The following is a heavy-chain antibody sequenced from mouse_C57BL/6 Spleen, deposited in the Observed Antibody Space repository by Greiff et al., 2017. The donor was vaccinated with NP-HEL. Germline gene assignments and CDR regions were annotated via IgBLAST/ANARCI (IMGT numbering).Heavy chain of an antibody. CDR3: ARGVYDSFAY. Sequence: KLQESGPGLVKPSQSLSLTCSVTGYSITSGYYWNWIRQFPGNKLEWMGYISYDGSNNYNPSLKNRISITRDTSKNQFFLKLNSVTTEDTATYYCARGVYDSFAYWGQGTLVTVSA. V-gene: IGHV3-6*01. D-gene: IGHD2-3*01. CDR1: GYSITSGYY. CDR2: ISYDGSN. J-gene: IGHJ3*01.